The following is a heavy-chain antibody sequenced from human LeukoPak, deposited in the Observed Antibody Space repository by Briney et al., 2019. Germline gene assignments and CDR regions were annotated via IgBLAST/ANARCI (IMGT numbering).Heavy chain of an antibody. J-gene: IGHJ4*02. CDR3: AKDLVDSRSWYGNVCFDY. Sequence: GGSLRLSCAASGFTFSNAWMSWVRQAPGKGLEWVGRIKSKTDGGTTDYAAPVKGRFTISRDDSKNTLYLQMNSLRAEDTAVYSCAKDLVDSRSWYGNVCFDYWGQGSLVTVSS. CDR2: IKSKTDGGTT. V-gene: IGHV3-15*01. CDR1: GFTFSNAW. D-gene: IGHD6-13*01.